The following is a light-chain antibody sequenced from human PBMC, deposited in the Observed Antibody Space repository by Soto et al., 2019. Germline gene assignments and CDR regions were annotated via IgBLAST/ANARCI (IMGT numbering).Light chain of an antibody. J-gene: IGLJ1*01. Sequence: QSVLTQPASVSGSPGQSITISCSGTSSDIGTYDHVAWFQQFPGKTPKLVIYSVSDRPSGVSYRFSGSKSGNTASLTISGLQADYEADYYCISYTVSRSYVFGTGTKVTVL. CDR2: SVS. V-gene: IGLV2-14*01. CDR3: ISYTVSRSYV. CDR1: SSDIGTYDH.